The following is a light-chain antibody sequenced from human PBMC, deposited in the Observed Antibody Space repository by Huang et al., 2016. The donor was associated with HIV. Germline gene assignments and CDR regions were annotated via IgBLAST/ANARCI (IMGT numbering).Light chain of an antibody. CDR2: AAS. CDR1: QSVSSNY. J-gene: IGKJ1*01. Sequence: EIVLTQSPGTLSLSPGERATLSCSASQSVSSNYLAWYQQRPGQAPRLLSYAASNRATGIPDRFSGSGSGTDFTLTIRGLEPDDFAVYYCQHYGSSRTFGQGTKVEIK. CDR3: QHYGSSRT. V-gene: IGKV3-20*01.